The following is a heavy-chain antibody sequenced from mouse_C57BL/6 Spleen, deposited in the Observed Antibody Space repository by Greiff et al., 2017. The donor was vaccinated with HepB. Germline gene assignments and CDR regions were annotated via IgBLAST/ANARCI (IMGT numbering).Heavy chain of an antibody. CDR3: TTGGNYVRDFDY. Sequence: VQLQQPGAELVRPGASVKLSCTASGFNIKDDYMHWVKQRPEQGLEWIGWIDPENGDTEYASKFQGKATITADTSSNTAYLQLSSLTSEDTAVYYCTTGGNYVRDFDYWGQGTTLTVSS. CDR1: GFNIKDDY. D-gene: IGHD2-1*01. J-gene: IGHJ2*01. CDR2: IDPENGDT. V-gene: IGHV14-4*01.